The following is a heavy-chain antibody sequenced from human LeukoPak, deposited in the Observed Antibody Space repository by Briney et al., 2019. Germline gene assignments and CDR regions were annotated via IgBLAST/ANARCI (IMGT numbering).Heavy chain of an antibody. CDR2: IYYSGST. CDR3: ARGGRGAAAGFDY. D-gene: IGHD6-13*01. V-gene: IGHV4-61*05. J-gene: IGHJ4*02. Sequence: PSETLSLTCTVSGGSISSSSYYWGWIRQPPGKGLEWIGYIYYSGSTNYNPSLKSRVTISVDTSKKQFSLKLSSVTAADTAVYYCARGGRGAAAGFDYWGQGTLVTVSS. CDR1: GGSISSSSYY.